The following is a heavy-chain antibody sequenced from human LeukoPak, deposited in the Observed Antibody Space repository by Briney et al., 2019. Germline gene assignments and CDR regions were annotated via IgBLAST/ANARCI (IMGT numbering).Heavy chain of an antibody. J-gene: IGHJ4*02. CDR3: TRVRHGDYFDY. CDR1: GFSISDHY. D-gene: IGHD4-17*01. CDR2: VRNKPNGYTT. Sequence: GGSLRLSCAASGFSISDHYMDWVRQAPGKGLEWAGRVRNKPNGYTTDYGTSVKGRFTISRDDSKNSLYLQMNSLTGEDTAVYYCTRVRHGDYFDYWGQGALVSVSS. V-gene: IGHV3-72*01.